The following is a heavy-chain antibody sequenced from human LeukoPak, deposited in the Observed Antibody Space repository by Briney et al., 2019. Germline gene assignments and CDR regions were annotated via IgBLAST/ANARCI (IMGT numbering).Heavy chain of an antibody. J-gene: IGHJ4*02. CDR2: ISSRGSTK. CDR3: AKSSSSSLSDY. Sequence: AGGSLRLSCAASGFTFSDYYMSWIRQAPGKGLEWVSYISSRGSTKYYADSVKGRFTISRDNSKNTLYLQMNSLRAEDTAVYYCAKSSSSSLSDYWGQGTLVTVSS. V-gene: IGHV3-11*01. CDR1: GFTFSDYY. D-gene: IGHD6-6*01.